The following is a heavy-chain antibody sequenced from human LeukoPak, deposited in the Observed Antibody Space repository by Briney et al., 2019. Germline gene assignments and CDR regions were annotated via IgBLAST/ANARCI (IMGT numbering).Heavy chain of an antibody. J-gene: IGHJ6*02. Sequence: GASVKVSCKASGYSFTSYHINWVRQAPGQGLEWMGWMNPSSGNTDYQQKFQGRVTLTRNTSINTAYMELTSLTSEDTAVYYCATPSGTYSNGLDVWGQGTTLTVSS. CDR3: ATPSGTYSNGLDV. D-gene: IGHD1-26*01. CDR1: GYSFTSYH. V-gene: IGHV1-8*01. CDR2: MNPSSGNT.